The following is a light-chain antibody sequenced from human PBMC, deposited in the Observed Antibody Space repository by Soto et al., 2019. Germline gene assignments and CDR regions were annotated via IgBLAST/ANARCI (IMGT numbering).Light chain of an antibody. Sequence: QSALTQPPSAYGSPGQSVTISCTGTSSDVGGYNSVSWYQQHPGKAPKLIIYEVSKRPSGVPDRFSGSKSGNTASLTVSGLQAEDEADYYCSSYAGSNKVIFGGGTKLTVL. CDR2: EVS. CDR3: SSYAGSNKVI. CDR1: SSDVGGYNS. J-gene: IGLJ2*01. V-gene: IGLV2-8*01.